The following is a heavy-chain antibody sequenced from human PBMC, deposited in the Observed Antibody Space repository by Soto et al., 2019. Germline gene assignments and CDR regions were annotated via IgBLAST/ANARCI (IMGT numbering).Heavy chain of an antibody. CDR1: GYSFTNYG. CDR3: ARDRGVAPPVAGNTHYYYYMDV. Sequence: QDQLVQSGAEVKKPGASVTVSCKASGYSFTNYGVTWVRQAPGQWLEWMGWISAFNGNTHYAQNLQGRVTMTTDASTSTAYMKLRSLRSDDTAVYYCARDRGVAPPVAGNTHYYYYMDVWGKGTTVTVSS. CDR2: ISAFNGNT. J-gene: IGHJ6*03. D-gene: IGHD6-19*01. V-gene: IGHV1-18*01.